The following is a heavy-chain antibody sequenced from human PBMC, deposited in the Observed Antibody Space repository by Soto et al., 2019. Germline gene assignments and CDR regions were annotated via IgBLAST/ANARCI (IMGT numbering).Heavy chain of an antibody. CDR2: IIPIFGTA. CDR3: ARDPPSVGWLDP. Sequence: SVKVSCKASGGTFSSYAISWVRQAPGQGLEWMGGIIPIFGTANYAQKFQGRVTITADESTSTAYMELSSLRSEDTAVYYCARDPPSVGWLDPWGEGTMVTVSS. D-gene: IGHD2-15*01. V-gene: IGHV1-69*13. J-gene: IGHJ5*02. CDR1: GGTFSSYA.